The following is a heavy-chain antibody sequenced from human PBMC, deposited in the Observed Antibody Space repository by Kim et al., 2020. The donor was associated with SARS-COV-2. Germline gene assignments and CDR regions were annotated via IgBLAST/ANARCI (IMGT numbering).Heavy chain of an antibody. CDR1: GGSITSNTYY. D-gene: IGHD3-16*01. J-gene: IGHJ4*02. Sequence: SETQSLTCTVSGGSITSNTYYCGWIRQPPGKGLEWIASIYYSGSTYYNPSLQSRVTISVDTSKNQFSLKLSSVTAADTAVYYCARFKGGGDYWGQGTLVTVFS. CDR2: IYYSGST. CDR3: ARFKGGGDY. V-gene: IGHV4-39*01.